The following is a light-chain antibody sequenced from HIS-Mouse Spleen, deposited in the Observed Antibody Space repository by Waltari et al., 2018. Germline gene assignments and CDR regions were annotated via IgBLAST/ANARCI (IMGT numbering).Light chain of an antibody. J-gene: IGKJ2*01. Sequence: EIVLTQSPGTLSLSPGERATLSCRASQSVSSSYLAWNQQKPGQPPSLLIYGSSSRATGLPDRFSGSGSGTDFTLTISRLEPEDFAVYYCQQYGSSPPYTFGQGTKL. V-gene: IGKV3-20*01. CDR1: QSVSSSY. CDR2: GSS. CDR3: QQYGSSPPYT.